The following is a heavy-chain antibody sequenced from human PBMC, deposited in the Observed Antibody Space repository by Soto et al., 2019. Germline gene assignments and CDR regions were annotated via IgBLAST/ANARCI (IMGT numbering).Heavy chain of an antibody. D-gene: IGHD3-3*01. J-gene: IGHJ5*02. Sequence: ASVKVSCKASGYTFTAYGIHWVRQAPGQRLEWMGWINTGDGHTKYSQKFQGRVTITRDTSARTAYMELNSLRSEDTAVYYCASRGYDFWSGLDPWGQGTLVTVSS. V-gene: IGHV1-3*04. CDR3: ASRGYDFWSGLDP. CDR1: GYTFTAYG. CDR2: INTGDGHT.